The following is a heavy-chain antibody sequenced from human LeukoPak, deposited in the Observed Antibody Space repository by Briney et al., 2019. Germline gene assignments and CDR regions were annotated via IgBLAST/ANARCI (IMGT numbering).Heavy chain of an antibody. D-gene: IGHD1-26*01. CDR3: ARHWIVGATTSVGTDWFDP. CDR2: IYPGDSDT. J-gene: IGHJ5*02. V-gene: IGHV5-51*01. Sequence: GESLKISCKGSGYSFTSYWIGWVRQMPGKGLEWMGIIYPGDSDTRYSPSFQGQVTISADKSISTAYLQWSSLKASDTAMYYCARHWIVGATTSVGTDWFDPWGQGTLVTVSS. CDR1: GYSFTSYW.